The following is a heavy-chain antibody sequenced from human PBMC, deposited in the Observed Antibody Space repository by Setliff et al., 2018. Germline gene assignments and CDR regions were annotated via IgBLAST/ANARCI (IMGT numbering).Heavy chain of an antibody. CDR3: ARAIPYYFDL. Sequence: SETLSLTCTVSGGSISSSSYYWGWIRQPPGKGLEWIGSIYYSGSTYYNPSLKSRVTISVDTSKNQFSLKLSSVTAADTAVYYCARAIPYYFDLWGRGTLVTVSS. CDR2: IYYSGST. J-gene: IGHJ2*01. CDR1: GGSISSSSYY. V-gene: IGHV4-39*07.